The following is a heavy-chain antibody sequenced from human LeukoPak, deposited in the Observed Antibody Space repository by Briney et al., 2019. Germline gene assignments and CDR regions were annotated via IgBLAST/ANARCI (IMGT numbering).Heavy chain of an antibody. CDR3: ARHVGITGVRGVISYFDY. J-gene: IGHJ4*02. CDR1: GYSFTSYW. V-gene: IGHV5-51*01. D-gene: IGHD3-10*01. CDR2: IYPGDSDT. Sequence: GESLKISCKGSGYSFTSYWIGWVRQMPGKGLEWMGIIYPGDSDTRYSPSFQGQVTISADKSISTAYLQWSSLKASDTAMYYCARHVGITGVRGVISYFDYWGQGTLVTVSS.